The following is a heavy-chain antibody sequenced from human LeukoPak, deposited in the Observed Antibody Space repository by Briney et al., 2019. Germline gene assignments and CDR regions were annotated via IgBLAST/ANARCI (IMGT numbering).Heavy chain of an antibody. D-gene: IGHD4-17*01. CDR3: ARGDHYGDYFDY. J-gene: IGHJ4*02. CDR2: ISSSGSTI. Sequence: GGSLRLSCAASGFTFSSYEMNWVRQAPGKGLEWVSYISSSGSTIYYADSVKGRFTISRDNAKNSLYLQMNSLRAEDTAVYYCARGDHYGDYFDYWGQGTLVTVSS. V-gene: IGHV3-48*03. CDR1: GFTFSSYE.